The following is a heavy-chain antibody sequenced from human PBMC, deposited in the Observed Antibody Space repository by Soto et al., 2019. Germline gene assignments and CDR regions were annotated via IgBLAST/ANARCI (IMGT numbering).Heavy chain of an antibody. J-gene: IGHJ4*02. Sequence: GSSVKVSCKASGYTFTSYGISWVRQAPGQGLEWMGWISAYNGNTKYAQKLQGRVTMTTDTSTSTAYMELRSLRSDDAAVYYCARDTAMALPDAWGQGTLVTVSS. D-gene: IGHD5-18*01. CDR3: ARDTAMALPDA. V-gene: IGHV1-18*01. CDR2: ISAYNGNT. CDR1: GYTFTSYG.